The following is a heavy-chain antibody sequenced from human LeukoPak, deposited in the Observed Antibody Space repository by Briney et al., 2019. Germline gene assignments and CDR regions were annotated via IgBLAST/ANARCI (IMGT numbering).Heavy chain of an antibody. J-gene: IGHJ5*02. CDR1: GYTFTSCY. CDR2: INPSGGST. V-gene: IGHV1-46*01. CDR3: ARDRVAVAGINWFDP. Sequence: ASVKVSCKASGYTFTSCYMHWVRQAPGQGLEWMGIINPSGGSTSYAQKFQGRVTMTRDMSTSTVYMELSSLRSEDTAVYYCARDRVAVAGINWFDPWGQGTLVTVSS. D-gene: IGHD6-19*01.